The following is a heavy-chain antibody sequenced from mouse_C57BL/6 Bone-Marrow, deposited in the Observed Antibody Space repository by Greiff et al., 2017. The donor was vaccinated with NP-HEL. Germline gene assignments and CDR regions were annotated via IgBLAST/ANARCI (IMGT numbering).Heavy chain of an antibody. CDR2: IDPSDSET. D-gene: IGHD2-5*01. CDR1: GYTFTSYW. CDR3: ERAYYSNPDYFDY. J-gene: IGHJ2*01. V-gene: IGHV1-52*01. Sequence: QVQLQQPGAELVRPGSSVKLSCKASGYTFTSYWMHWVKQRPIQGLEWIGNIDPSDSETHYNQKFKDKATLTVDKSSSTAYMQLSSLTSEDSAVYYGERAYYSNPDYFDYWGQGTTLTVSS.